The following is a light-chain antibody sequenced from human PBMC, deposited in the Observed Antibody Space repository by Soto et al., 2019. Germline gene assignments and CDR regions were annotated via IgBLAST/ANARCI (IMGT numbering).Light chain of an antibody. CDR2: EVS. V-gene: IGLV2-8*01. CDR1: SSDVGGYNY. J-gene: IGLJ1*01. CDR3: SLYAGSNTQGYV. Sequence: SVLTQPPSASGSPGQSVTISCTGTSSDVGGYNYVSWYQQHPGKAPKLMIYEVSKRPSGVPDRFSGSKSGNTASLTVSGLQAEDEADYYCSLYAGSNTQGYVFGTGTKVTVL.